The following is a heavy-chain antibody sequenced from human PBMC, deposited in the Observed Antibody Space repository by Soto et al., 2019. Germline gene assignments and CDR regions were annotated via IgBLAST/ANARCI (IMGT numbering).Heavy chain of an antibody. CDR1: GGSISSSNW. D-gene: IGHD1-26*01. CDR2: IYHSGST. V-gene: IGHV4-4*02. J-gene: IGHJ3*02. CDR3: ASGVVGATVKGPNAFDI. Sequence: SETLSLTCAVSGGSISSSNWWSWVRQPPGKGLEWIGEIYHSGSTNYNPSLKSRVTISVDKSKNQFSLKLSSVTAADTAVYYCASGVVGATVKGPNAFDIWGQGTMVTVSS.